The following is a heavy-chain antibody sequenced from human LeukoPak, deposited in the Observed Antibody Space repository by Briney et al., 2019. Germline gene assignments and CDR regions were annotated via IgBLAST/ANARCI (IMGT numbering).Heavy chain of an antibody. Sequence: PGRSLTLSCAASGFTFSSYGMHWVRQAPGKGLEWVAVISYDGSNKYYADSVKGRFTISRDNSKNTLYLQMNSLRAEDTAVYYCAKGPGSLDYWGQGTLVTVSS. D-gene: IGHD1-14*01. J-gene: IGHJ4*02. CDR2: ISYDGSNK. V-gene: IGHV3-30*18. CDR3: AKGPGSLDY. CDR1: GFTFSSYG.